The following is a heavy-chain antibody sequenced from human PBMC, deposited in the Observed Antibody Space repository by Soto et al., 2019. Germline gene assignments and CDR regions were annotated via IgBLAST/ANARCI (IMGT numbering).Heavy chain of an antibody. V-gene: IGHV3-23*01. CDR1: GFTFTNFA. D-gene: IGHD2-2*01. CDR3: AKGYCSSTSCSFDY. Sequence: GGSLRLSIATSGFTFTNFAINWVRQAPGKGLEWVSVISGTGDTTYNADSVKGRFTISRDNSMNTAFLQMNSLRAEDTALYYCAKGYCSSTSCSFDYWGQGTLVTVSS. J-gene: IGHJ4*02. CDR2: ISGTGDTT.